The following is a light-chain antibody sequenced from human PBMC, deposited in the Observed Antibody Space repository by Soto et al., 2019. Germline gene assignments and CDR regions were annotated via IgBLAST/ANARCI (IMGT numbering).Light chain of an antibody. Sequence: EIVMTQSPATLSVSPGERVTLSCRASQSASSNLAWYQQKPGQTPRLLIYDASTRATDIPVRFSGSGSETDFTLTISSLLSDDFAVYYCHHYYTCPRTFGGGTKVEIK. CDR2: DAS. CDR3: HHYYTCPRT. V-gene: IGKV3-15*01. CDR1: QSASSN. J-gene: IGKJ4*01.